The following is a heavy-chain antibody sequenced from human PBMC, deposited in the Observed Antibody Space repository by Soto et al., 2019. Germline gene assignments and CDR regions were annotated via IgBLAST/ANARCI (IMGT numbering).Heavy chain of an antibody. D-gene: IGHD5-12*01. CDR3: AGDQGLKRWLQLKPLDY. V-gene: IGHV3-21*01. Sequence: EVQLVESGGGLVKPGGSLRLSCGASGFTFSFYSMNWVRQAQGKGLEWVSSISSSNDYIYYADSVKGRFTISRDNAKNSLYLQMNSLRADDTAVYYCAGDQGLKRWLQLKPLDYWGHGTLVTVSS. CDR1: GFTFSFYS. J-gene: IGHJ4*01. CDR2: ISSSNDYI.